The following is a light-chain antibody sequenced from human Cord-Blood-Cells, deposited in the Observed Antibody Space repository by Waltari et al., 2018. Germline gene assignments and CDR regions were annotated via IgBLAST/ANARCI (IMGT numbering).Light chain of an antibody. V-gene: IGLV3-1*01. CDR2: QDS. J-gene: IGLJ2*01. Sequence: SYELTQPPSVSVSPGQTASITRSGDKLGDNYACWYQQKPGQSPVLVIYQDSKRPSGIPERFSGSNSGNTATLTISGTQAMDEADYYCQAWDSSTAVVFGGGTKLTVL. CDR3: QAWDSSTAVV. CDR1: KLGDNY.